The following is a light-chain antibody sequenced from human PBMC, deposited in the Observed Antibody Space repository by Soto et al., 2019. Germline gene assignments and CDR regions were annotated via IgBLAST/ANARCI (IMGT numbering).Light chain of an antibody. CDR3: SSYTSSSTLV. J-gene: IGLJ1*01. V-gene: IGLV2-14*01. CDR2: EVS. CDR1: SSDVGGYNY. Sequence: QSVLTQPASVSGSPGQSITISCTGTSSDVGGYNYVSWYQHHPGKAPKLMIYEVSNRPSGVSNRFSGSKSGNTASLTISGLQDEDEADYYCSSYTSSSTLVFGTGTKVTVL.